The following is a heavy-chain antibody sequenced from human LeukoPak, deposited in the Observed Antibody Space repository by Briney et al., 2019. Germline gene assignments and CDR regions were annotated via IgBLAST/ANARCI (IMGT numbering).Heavy chain of an antibody. CDR3: ARGLVLLWFGEPRTDMDV. J-gene: IGHJ6*03. CDR2: INHSGST. Sequence: KPSETLSLICAVYGGSFSGYYWSWIRQPPGKGLEWIGEINHSGSTNYNPSLKSRVTISVDTSKNQFSLKLSSVTAADTAVYYCARGLVLLWFGEPRTDMDVWGKGTTVTVSS. V-gene: IGHV4-34*01. D-gene: IGHD3-10*01. CDR1: GGSFSGYY.